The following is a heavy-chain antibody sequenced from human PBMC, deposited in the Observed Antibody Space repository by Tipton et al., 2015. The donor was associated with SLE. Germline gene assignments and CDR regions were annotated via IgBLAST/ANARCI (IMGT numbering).Heavy chain of an antibody. CDR2: IRADGSNK. V-gene: IGHV3-30*02. Sequence: SLRLSCAASGFTYSGYAMHWVRQAPGKGLEWVAFIRADGSNKDYADSVKGRFTISRDNSKNTLYLQMNSLRVEDTAIYYCAKEDGYNTFDYWGQGTMVTVSS. CDR3: AKEDGYNTFDY. D-gene: IGHD5-24*01. CDR1: GFTYSGYA. J-gene: IGHJ3*01.